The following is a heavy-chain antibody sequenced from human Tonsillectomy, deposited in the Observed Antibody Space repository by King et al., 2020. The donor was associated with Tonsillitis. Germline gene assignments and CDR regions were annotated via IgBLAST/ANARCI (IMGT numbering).Heavy chain of an antibody. CDR1: GVSVSRNSAA. D-gene: IGHD4-17*01. Sequence: VQLHQSGPGLVKPSQTLSLTCAISGVSVSRNSAAWSWIRQFPSTGLAWLGRTYYRSKGYNDYAVSVKGRITINPDTSKNQFSLQLNYVTPEDTAVYYCSRLYGDYPFFYFDYWGQGTLVTVSS. CDR3: SRLYGDYPFFYFDY. J-gene: IGHJ4*02. V-gene: IGHV6-1*01. CDR2: TYYRSKGYN.